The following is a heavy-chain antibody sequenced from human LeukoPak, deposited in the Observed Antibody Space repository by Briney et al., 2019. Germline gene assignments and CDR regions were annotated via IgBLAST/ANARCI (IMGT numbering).Heavy chain of an antibody. CDR2: TKQDGSEK. CDR1: GFIFKDYW. Sequence: GGSPRLSCAASGFIFKDYWMIWVRQAPGKGLEWVANTKQDGSEKYYVDSVKGRFTISRDNAKNSLYLQMNTLRAEDTAMCYCAKDAQPRSRWFDPWGQGTLVTVPS. CDR3: AKDAQPRSRWFDP. V-gene: IGHV3-7*03. D-gene: IGHD3-16*01. J-gene: IGHJ5*02.